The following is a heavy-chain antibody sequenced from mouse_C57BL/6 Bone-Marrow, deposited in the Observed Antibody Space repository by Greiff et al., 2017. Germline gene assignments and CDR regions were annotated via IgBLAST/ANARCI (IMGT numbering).Heavy chain of an antibody. Sequence: QVQLQQPGAELVKPGASVKMSCKASGYTFTSYWITWVKQRPGQGLEWIGDIYPGSGSTNYNEKFKIKATLAVDTSSSTAYMQLSSLTSEDSAVYSCARDYYGSSYLYYFYYWGQGTTLTVSS. CDR3: ARDYYGSSYLYYFYY. CDR2: IYPGSGST. CDR1: GYTFTSYW. J-gene: IGHJ2*01. D-gene: IGHD1-1*01. V-gene: IGHV1-55*01.